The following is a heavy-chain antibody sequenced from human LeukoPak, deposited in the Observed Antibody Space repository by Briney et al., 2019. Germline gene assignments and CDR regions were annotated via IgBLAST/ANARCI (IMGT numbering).Heavy chain of an antibody. D-gene: IGHD3-22*01. Sequence: GGSLRLSCAASGFTFSSYEMNWVRQAPGKGLEWVSYISSSGSTIYYADSVKGRFTISRDNAKNSLYLQMNSLRAEDTAVYYCAKGHYYDSSGYYYSPDYFDYWGQGTLVTVSS. J-gene: IGHJ4*02. CDR1: GFTFSSYE. CDR3: AKGHYYDSSGYYYSPDYFDY. V-gene: IGHV3-48*03. CDR2: ISSSGSTI.